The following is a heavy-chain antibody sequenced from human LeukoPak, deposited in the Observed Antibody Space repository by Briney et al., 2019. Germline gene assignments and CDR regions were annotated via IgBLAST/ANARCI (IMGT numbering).Heavy chain of an antibody. J-gene: IGHJ3*02. CDR3: ARETLNYYDSSGDAFDI. CDR2: ILYDGSNK. Sequence: GRSLRLSCAASGFTFSSYAMHWVRQALGKGLEWVAVILYDGSNKYYADSVKGRFTIPRDNSKNTLYLQKNSRRTEDTAVYYCARETLNYYDSSGDAFDIWGQGTMVTVSS. V-gene: IGHV3-30*04. D-gene: IGHD3-22*01. CDR1: GFTFSSYA.